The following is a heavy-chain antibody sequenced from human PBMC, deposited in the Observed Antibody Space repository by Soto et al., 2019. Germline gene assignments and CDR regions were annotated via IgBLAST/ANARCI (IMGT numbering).Heavy chain of an antibody. CDR2: IYYSGST. CDR3: ASVHYYGSGSYYSDY. CDR1: GGSISSGGYY. J-gene: IGHJ4*02. Sequence: SETLFLTCTVSGGSISSGGYYWSWIRQHPGKGLEWIGYIYYSGSTYYNPSLKSRVTISVDTSKNQFSLKLSSVTAADTAVYYCASVHYYGSGSYYSDYWGQGTLVTVSS. D-gene: IGHD3-10*01. V-gene: IGHV4-31*03.